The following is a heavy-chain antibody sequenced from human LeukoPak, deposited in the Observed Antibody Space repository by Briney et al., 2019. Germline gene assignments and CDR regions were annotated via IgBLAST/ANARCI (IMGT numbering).Heavy chain of an antibody. Sequence: GASVKVSCKASGYTFTAYYLHWVRQAPGQGLGWMVWINPNSGGGTNYAQNFQGRVTMTRDTSVGTAYMELSRLTSDDTAVYYCARGELLDYWGQGTLVTVSS. CDR1: GYTFTAYY. J-gene: IGHJ4*02. V-gene: IGHV1-2*02. CDR3: ARGELLDY. D-gene: IGHD3-10*01. CDR2: INPNSGGGT.